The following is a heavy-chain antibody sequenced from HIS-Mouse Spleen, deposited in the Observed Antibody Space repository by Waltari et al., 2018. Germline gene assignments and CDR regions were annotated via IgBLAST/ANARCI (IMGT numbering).Heavy chain of an antibody. D-gene: IGHD6-19*01. CDR3: ARIAEGYSSGWYAFDY. CDR1: GFSLSTIGMC. V-gene: IGHV2-70*15. Sequence: QVTLRESGPALVKPTQTLTLTCTFSGFSLSTIGMCVIWLRQPPWKALEWLARIDWDDDKYYSTSLKTRLTISKDTSKNQVVLTMTNMDPVDTATYYCARIAEGYSSGWYAFDYWGQGTLVTVSS. J-gene: IGHJ4*02. CDR2: IDWDDDK.